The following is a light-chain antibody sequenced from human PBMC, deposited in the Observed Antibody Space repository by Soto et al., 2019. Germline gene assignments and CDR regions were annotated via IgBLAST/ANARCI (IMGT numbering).Light chain of an antibody. V-gene: IGKV1-5*01. J-gene: IGKJ1*01. Sequence: DIQITQSPSTLSSSLGDRVTITFPASQSISSWLAWYQQKPGKAPKLLIYDASSLESGVPSRFSGSGSGTEFTLTISSLQPDDFATYYCQQYNSYSWTFGQGTKVDIK. CDR1: QSISSW. CDR2: DAS. CDR3: QQYNSYSWT.